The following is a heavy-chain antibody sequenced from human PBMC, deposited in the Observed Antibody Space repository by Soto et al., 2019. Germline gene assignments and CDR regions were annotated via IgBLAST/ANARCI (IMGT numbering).Heavy chain of an antibody. V-gene: IGHV3-21*01. J-gene: IGHJ6*02. CDR3: ARKDYYHYDMDV. CDR1: GFTFSSFS. Sequence: GGPLRLSCAASGFTFSSFSMNWVRQAPGKGLEWVSSISSGSSYIYYADSVKGRFTISRDNANNALYLQMNSLRAEDTAVYYCARKDYYHYDMDVWGQGTTVTVSS. CDR2: ISSGSSYI.